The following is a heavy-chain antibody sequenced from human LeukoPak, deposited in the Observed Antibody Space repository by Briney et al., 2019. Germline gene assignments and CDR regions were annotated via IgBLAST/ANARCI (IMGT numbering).Heavy chain of an antibody. CDR3: ARSQFYGSGSYQGRWFDP. J-gene: IGHJ5*02. Sequence: SETLSLTCTVSGGSISSYYWSWIRQPPGKGLEWIGNIYYSGSTYYNPSLKSRVNISVDTSKNQFSLKLTSVTAADTAVYYCARSQFYGSGSYQGRWFDPWGQGTLVTVSS. V-gene: IGHV4-59*12. CDR2: IYYSGST. CDR1: GGSISSYY. D-gene: IGHD3-10*01.